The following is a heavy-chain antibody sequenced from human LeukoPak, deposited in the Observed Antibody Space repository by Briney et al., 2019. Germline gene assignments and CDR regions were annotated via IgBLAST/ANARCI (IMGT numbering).Heavy chain of an antibody. V-gene: IGHV1-18*01. CDR1: GYTFTSYG. J-gene: IGHJ4*02. Sequence: ASVKVSCKASGYTFTSYGFTWVRQAPGQGPEWMGWISAYDGNTNSAQKFQGRVTMTTDTSSSTAYMELRSLTSDDTAVYYCARDRYGSGKGYFDYWGQGTLVTVSS. D-gene: IGHD3-10*01. CDR2: ISAYDGNT. CDR3: ARDRYGSGKGYFDY.